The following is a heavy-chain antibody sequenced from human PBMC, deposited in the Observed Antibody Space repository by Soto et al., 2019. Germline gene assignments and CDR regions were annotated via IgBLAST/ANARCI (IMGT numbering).Heavy chain of an antibody. CDR3: ARTRVRALTAGESDP. J-gene: IGHJ5*02. D-gene: IGHD5-18*01. CDR2: IYSTGAT. CDR1: GGSISGHY. V-gene: IGHV4-4*07. Sequence: SETLSLTCTVSGGSISGHYWSWIRQTAGKGLEWIGRIYSTGATSYNPSLNSRASMSIDTSKNQISLNLTSVTAADTAMYYCARTRVRALTAGESDPWGQGTLVTVSS.